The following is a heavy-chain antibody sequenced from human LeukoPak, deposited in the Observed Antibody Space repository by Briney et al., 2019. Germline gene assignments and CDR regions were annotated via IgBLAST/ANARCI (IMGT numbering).Heavy chain of an antibody. Sequence: SETLSLTCTVSGGSISSSHWIWIRNPPGKGLEWIGYIHCSWSTNYNPSLKSRVTTSVDPSKKQFYQTLRSVTAADTAVYYGARSVSWGLLVCDDVFDIWGQGTMVTVSS. CDR2: IHCSWST. CDR3: ARSVSWGLLVCDDVFDI. V-gene: IGHV4-59*08. J-gene: IGHJ3*02. CDR1: GGSISSSH. D-gene: IGHD2-21*01.